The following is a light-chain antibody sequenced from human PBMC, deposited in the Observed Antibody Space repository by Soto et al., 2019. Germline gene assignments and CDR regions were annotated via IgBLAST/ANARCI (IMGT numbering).Light chain of an antibody. Sequence: DIQMTRSPSSLSVSIGDRFTITCRASQIISSYLNWYQQKPGKAPKLLIYAASSLQSGVPSRFSGRGSGTDFTITISSMQTEDFGTYYCQQANSFTFIFAQGTKVDI. CDR1: QIISSY. J-gene: IGKJ2*01. V-gene: IGKV1-39*01. CDR3: QQANSFTFI. CDR2: AAS.